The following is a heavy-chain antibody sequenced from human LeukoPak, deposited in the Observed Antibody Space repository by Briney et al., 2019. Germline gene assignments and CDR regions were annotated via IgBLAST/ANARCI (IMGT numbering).Heavy chain of an antibody. CDR2: ISSSGSTI. Sequence: PGRSLRLSCAASGFTFSGYYMSWIRQAPGKGLEWVSYISSSGSTIYYADSVKGRFTISRDNAKNSLYLQMNSLRAEDTAVYYCARANIAAAESYYYYGMDVWGQGTTVTVSS. V-gene: IGHV3-11*01. CDR3: ARANIAAAESYYYYGMDV. D-gene: IGHD6-13*01. CDR1: GFTFSGYY. J-gene: IGHJ6*02.